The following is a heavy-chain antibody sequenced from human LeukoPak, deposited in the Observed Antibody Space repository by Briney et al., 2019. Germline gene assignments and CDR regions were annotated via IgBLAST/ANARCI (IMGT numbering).Heavy chain of an antibody. CDR1: GGSISSGGYS. CDR3: ARGGSSGYDPFDY. Sequence: PSQTLSLTCAVSGGSISSGGYSWSWIRQPPGKGLEWIGYIYHSGSTYYNPSLKSRVTISVDRSKNQFSLKLSSVTAADTPVYYCARGGSSGYDPFDYWGQGTLVTVSS. V-gene: IGHV4-30-2*01. CDR2: IYHSGST. D-gene: IGHD5-12*01. J-gene: IGHJ4*02.